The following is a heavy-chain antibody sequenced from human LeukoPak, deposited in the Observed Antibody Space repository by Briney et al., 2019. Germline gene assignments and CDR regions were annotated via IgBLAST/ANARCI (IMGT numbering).Heavy chain of an antibody. J-gene: IGHJ6*03. CDR1: GGSISSYY. Sequence: SETLSLTCTVSGGSISSYYWSWIRQPPGKGLEWIGYIYTSGSTNYNPSLKSRVTISVDTSKNQFSLKLSSVTAADTAVYYCARTYSSSWYNYYYYYYMDVWGKGTTVTVSS. CDR3: ARTYSSSWYNYYYYYYMDV. CDR2: IYTSGST. V-gene: IGHV4-4*09. D-gene: IGHD6-13*01.